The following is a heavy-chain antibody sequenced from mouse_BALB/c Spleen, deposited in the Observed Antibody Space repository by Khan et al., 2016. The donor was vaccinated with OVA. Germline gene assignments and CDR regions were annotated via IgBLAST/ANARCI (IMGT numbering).Heavy chain of an antibody. Sequence: EVQLVESGPGLVKPSQSLSLTCSVTGYSITSGYYWSWIRQFPGNRLEWMGYISYDGSNHYNPSLKNRISITRDTSKKQFFLKLNSVTTEDTATXYCASKSYGKGAYWGQGTLVTVSA. CDR2: ISYDGSN. D-gene: IGHD2-1*01. J-gene: IGHJ3*01. V-gene: IGHV3-6*02. CDR1: GYSITSGYY. CDR3: ASKSYGKGAY.